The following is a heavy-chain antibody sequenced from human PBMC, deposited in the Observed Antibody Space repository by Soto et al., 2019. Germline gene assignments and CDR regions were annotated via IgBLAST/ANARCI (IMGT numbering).Heavy chain of an antibody. J-gene: IGHJ4*02. D-gene: IGHD1-26*01. CDR3: AREYSGSYVHYFDY. Sequence: PGGSLRLSCAASGFTFSSYAMHWVRQAPGKGLEWVAVISYDGSNKYYADSVKGRFTISRDNSKNTLYLQMNSLRAEDTAVYYCAREYSGSYVHYFDYWGQGTLVTVSS. CDR2: ISYDGSNK. V-gene: IGHV3-30-3*01. CDR1: GFTFSSYA.